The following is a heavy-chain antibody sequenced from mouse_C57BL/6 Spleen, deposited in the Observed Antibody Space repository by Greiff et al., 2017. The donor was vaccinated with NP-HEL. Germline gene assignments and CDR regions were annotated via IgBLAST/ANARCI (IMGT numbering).Heavy chain of an antibody. V-gene: IGHV1-50*01. CDR1: GYTFTSYW. CDR2: IDPSDSYT. Sequence: QVQLKQPGAELVKPGASVKLSCKASGYTFTSYWMQWVKQRPGQGLEWIGEIDPSDSYTNYNQKFKGKATLTVDTSSSTAYMQLSSLTSEDSAVYYCARGYYYGSSFYAMDYWGQGTSVTVSS. J-gene: IGHJ4*01. CDR3: ARGYYYGSSFYAMDY. D-gene: IGHD1-1*01.